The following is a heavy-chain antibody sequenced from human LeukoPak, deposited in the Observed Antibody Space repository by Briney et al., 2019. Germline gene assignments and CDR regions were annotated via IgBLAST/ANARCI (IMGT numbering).Heavy chain of an antibody. CDR2: IYYSGST. CDR3: ARVGDYYDSSGYPRYYFDY. CDR1: GGSISSYY. V-gene: IGHV4-59*01. Sequence: PSETLSLTCTVSGGSISSYYWSWIRQPPGKGLEWIGYIYYSGSTNYNPSLKSRVTISVDTSKNQFSLKLSSVPAADTAVYYCARVGDYYDSSGYPRYYFDYWGQGTLVTVSS. J-gene: IGHJ4*02. D-gene: IGHD3-22*01.